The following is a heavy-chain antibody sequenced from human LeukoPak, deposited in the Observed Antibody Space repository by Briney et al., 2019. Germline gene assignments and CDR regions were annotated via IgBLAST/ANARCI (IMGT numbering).Heavy chain of an antibody. V-gene: IGHV3-30*18. CDR1: GFTVGSNY. Sequence: GGSLRLSCAASGFTVGSNYMSWVRQAPGKGLEWVAVISYDGSNKYYADSVKGRFTISRDNSKNTLYLQMNSLRAEDTAVYYCAKDNHGYFDYWGQGTLVTVSS. CDR3: AKDNHGYFDY. J-gene: IGHJ4*02. CDR2: ISYDGSNK.